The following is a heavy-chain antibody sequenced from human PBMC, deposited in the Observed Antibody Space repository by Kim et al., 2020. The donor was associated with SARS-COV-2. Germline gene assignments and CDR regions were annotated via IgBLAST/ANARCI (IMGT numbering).Heavy chain of an antibody. J-gene: IGHJ1*01. CDR1: GGSISSYY. Sequence: SETLSLTCTVSGGSISSYYWSWIRQPPGKGLEWIGYIYYSGSTNYNPSLKSRVTISVDTSKNQFSLKLSSVTAADTAVYYCATFRGGWYGGYFQHWGQGTLVTVSS. CDR2: IYYSGST. CDR3: ATFRGGWYGGYFQH. D-gene: IGHD6-19*01. V-gene: IGHV4-59*08.